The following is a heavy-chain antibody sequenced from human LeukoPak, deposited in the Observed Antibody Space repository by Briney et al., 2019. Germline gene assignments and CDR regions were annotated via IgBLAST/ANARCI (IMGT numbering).Heavy chain of an antibody. J-gene: IGHJ4*02. CDR2: ISGSGGST. Sequence: GGSLRLSCAASGFTFSSYAMSWVRQASGKGLEWVSAISGSGGSTYYADSVKGRFTISRDNSKNTLYLQMNSLRAEDTAVYYCAKDDSNYDSSGYYYVGYFDYWGQGTLVTVSS. CDR1: GFTFSSYA. V-gene: IGHV3-23*01. D-gene: IGHD3-22*01. CDR3: AKDDSNYDSSGYYYVGYFDY.